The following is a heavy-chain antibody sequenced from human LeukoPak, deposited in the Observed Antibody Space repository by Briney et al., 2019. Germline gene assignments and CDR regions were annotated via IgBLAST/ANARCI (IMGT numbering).Heavy chain of an antibody. V-gene: IGHV3-11*01. Sequence: KAGGSQRLSCAASGFTFSDYYMSWIRQAPGKGLEWVSYISSSGSTIYYADSVKGRFTISRDNAKNSLYLQMNSLRAEDAAVYYCARNQEEGTLAYWGQGTLVTVSS. CDR2: ISSSGSTI. J-gene: IGHJ4*02. CDR3: ARNQEEGTLAY. CDR1: GFTFSDYY. D-gene: IGHD1-1*01.